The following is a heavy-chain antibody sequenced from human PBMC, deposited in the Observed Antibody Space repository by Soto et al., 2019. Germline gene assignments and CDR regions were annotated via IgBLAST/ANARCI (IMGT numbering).Heavy chain of an antibody. Sequence: QVQLQESGPGLVKPSETLSLTCSVSGGSISSYYWRWIRQPPGKGLEWIGHGYHSGSTNSNPSLKSRVTISVDTSRNQFFLKLSSLTAADTAVYYCARSWARGLYFFDFWGQGTLVTVSS. CDR1: GGSISSYY. J-gene: IGHJ4*02. CDR3: ARSWARGLYFFDF. D-gene: IGHD3-16*01. CDR2: GYHSGST. V-gene: IGHV4-59*01.